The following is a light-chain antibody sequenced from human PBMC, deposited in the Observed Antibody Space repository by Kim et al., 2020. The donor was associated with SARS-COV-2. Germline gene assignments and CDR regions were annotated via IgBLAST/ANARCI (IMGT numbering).Light chain of an antibody. CDR2: SNN. CDR1: SSNIGSNT. J-gene: IGLJ1*01. Sequence: ELTQPPSASGTPGQRVTISCSGSSSNIGSNTVNWYQQLPGTAPKLLIYSNNQRPSGVPDRLSGSKSGTSASLAISGLQSEDEADYYCAAWDDSLNGPVFGTGTKVTVL. CDR3: AAWDDSLNGPV. V-gene: IGLV1-44*01.